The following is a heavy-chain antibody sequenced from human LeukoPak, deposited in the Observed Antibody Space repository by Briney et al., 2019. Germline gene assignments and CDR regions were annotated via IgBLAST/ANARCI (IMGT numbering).Heavy chain of an antibody. J-gene: IGHJ4*02. D-gene: IGHD6-13*01. V-gene: IGHV3-48*03. CDR2: ISSSGGTI. Sequence: QAGGSLRLSCAASGFTFSSYEMNWVRQAPGKGLEWVSYISSSGGTIYYADSVKGRFTISRDNAKNSLYLQMNSLRAEDTAVYYCAREAAAGSSYWGQGTLVTVSS. CDR1: GFTFSSYE. CDR3: AREAAAGSSY.